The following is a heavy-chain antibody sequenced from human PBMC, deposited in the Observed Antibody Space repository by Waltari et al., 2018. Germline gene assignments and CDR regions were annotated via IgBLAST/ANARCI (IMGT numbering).Heavy chain of an antibody. Sequence: QVQLQESGPGLVKPSQTLSLTCTVSGGSISSGSYYWSWIRQPAGKGLEWIGRIYTSGSTNYNPSLKSRVTISVDTSKNQFSLKLSSVTAADTAVYYCARGYRATPVIAVAGKGGLWFDPWGQGTLVTVSS. D-gene: IGHD6-19*01. CDR1: GGSISSGSYY. CDR3: ARGYRATPVIAVAGKGGLWFDP. J-gene: IGHJ5*02. CDR2: IYTSGST. V-gene: IGHV4-61*02.